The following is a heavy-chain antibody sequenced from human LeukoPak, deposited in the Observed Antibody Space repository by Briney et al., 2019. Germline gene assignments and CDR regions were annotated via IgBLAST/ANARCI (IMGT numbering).Heavy chain of an antibody. Sequence: SETLSLTCTVSGASISSHAWWTWVRQPPGKGLGWIGDIYHSGSTLFNPSLRSRVSISVDKSNNRFSLQLSSVTAADTAVYYCASRRELTGEPYWGQGTLVSVSS. J-gene: IGHJ4*02. CDR2: IYHSGST. V-gene: IGHV4-4*02. CDR3: ASRRELTGEPY. D-gene: IGHD3-10*01. CDR1: GASISSHAW.